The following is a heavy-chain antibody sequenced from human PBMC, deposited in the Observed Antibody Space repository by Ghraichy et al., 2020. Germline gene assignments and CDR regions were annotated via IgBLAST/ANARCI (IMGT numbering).Heavy chain of an antibody. V-gene: IGHV1-69*13. D-gene: IGHD2-8*01. J-gene: IGHJ4*02. CDR1: GGTFSSYA. CDR2: IIPIFGTA. Sequence: SVKVSCKASGGTFSSYAISWVRQAPGQGLEWMGGIIPIFGTANYAQKFQGRVTITADESTSTAYMELSSLRSEDTAVYYCARDPRSCTNGVCWGQGTLVTVSS. CDR3: ARDPRSCTNGVC.